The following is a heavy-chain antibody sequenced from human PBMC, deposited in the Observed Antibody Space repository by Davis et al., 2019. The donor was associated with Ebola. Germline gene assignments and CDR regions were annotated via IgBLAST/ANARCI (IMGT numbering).Heavy chain of an antibody. J-gene: IGHJ4*02. CDR1: GYTFPSYP. Sequence: SVKVSCKTSGYTFPSYPIHWVRQAPGQRLEWMGWINAANGNTRYSQSFQGRVTITRDTSTRTAYLEVTSLTSEDTAIYFCAREWQNYFPYWGQGTLVTVSS. D-gene: IGHD5-24*01. V-gene: IGHV1-3*01. CDR3: AREWQNYFPY. CDR2: INAANGNT.